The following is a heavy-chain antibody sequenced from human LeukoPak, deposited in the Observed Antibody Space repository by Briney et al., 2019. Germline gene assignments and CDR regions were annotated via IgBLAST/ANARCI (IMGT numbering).Heavy chain of an antibody. CDR3: AKPPGYCSGGSCYSGPNFDY. Sequence: GGSLRLSCAASGFTFSNYNMNWVRQAPGKGLEWVAVISYDGSNKYYADSVKGRFTISRDNSKNTLYLQMNSLRAEDTAVYYCAKPPGYCSGGSCYSGPNFDYWGQGTLVTVSS. J-gene: IGHJ4*02. D-gene: IGHD2-15*01. CDR1: GFTFSNYN. CDR2: ISYDGSNK. V-gene: IGHV3-30*18.